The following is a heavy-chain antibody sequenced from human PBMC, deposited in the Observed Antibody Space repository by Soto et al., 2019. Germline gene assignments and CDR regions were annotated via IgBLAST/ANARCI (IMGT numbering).Heavy chain of an antibody. CDR3: AKRKGDYTGSAFDI. J-gene: IGHJ3*02. CDR2: ISGSGGST. D-gene: IGHD1-1*01. V-gene: IGHV3-23*01. Sequence: LRLSCGVSGGIFSDYAMSWVRQAPGKGLEWVSGISGSGGSTYYAASVKGRFTISRDNSNNTLFLQMSGLRADDAAVYYCAKRKGDYTGSAFDIWGKGTMVTVSS. CDR1: GGIFSDYA.